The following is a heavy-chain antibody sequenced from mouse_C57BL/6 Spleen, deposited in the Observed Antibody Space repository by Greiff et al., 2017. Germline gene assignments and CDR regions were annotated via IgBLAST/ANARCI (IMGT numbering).Heavy chain of an antibody. J-gene: IGHJ1*03. CDR1: GYAFSSYW. Sequence: VQLQQSGAELVKPGASVKISCKASGYAFSSYWMNWVKQRPGKGLEWIGQIYPGDGDTNYNGKFKGKATLTADKSSSTAYIQLSSLTSEDSAVYFCARAITTGYFDVWGTGTTVTVSS. D-gene: IGHD1-1*01. CDR3: ARAITTGYFDV. CDR2: IYPGDGDT. V-gene: IGHV1-80*01.